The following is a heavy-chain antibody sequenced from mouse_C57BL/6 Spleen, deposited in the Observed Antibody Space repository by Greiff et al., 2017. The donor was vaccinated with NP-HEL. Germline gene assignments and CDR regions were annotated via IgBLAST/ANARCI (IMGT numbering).Heavy chain of an antibody. V-gene: IGHV1-52*01. CDR3: ARGDYVNWDFDV. Sequence: QVQLKQPGAELVRPGSSVKLSCKASGYTFTSYWMHWVKQRPIQGLEWIGNIDPSDSETHYNQKFKDKATLTVDKSSSTAYMQLSSLTSEDSAVYYCARGDYVNWDFDVWGTGTTVTVSS. D-gene: IGHD2-4*01. J-gene: IGHJ1*03. CDR1: GYTFTSYW. CDR2: IDPSDSET.